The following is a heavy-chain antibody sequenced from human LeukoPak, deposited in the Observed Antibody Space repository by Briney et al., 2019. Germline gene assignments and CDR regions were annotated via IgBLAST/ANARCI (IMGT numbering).Heavy chain of an antibody. J-gene: IGHJ2*01. CDR1: GGSISSYY. V-gene: IGHV4-4*07. Sequence: SETLSLTCTVSGGSISSYYWSWIRQPAGKGLEWIGRIYTSGSTNYNPSLKSRVTMSVDTSKNQFSLKLSSVTAADTAVYYCARVGRYSSSWSGWYFDLCGRGTLVTVSS. CDR3: ARVGRYSSSWSGWYFDL. D-gene: IGHD6-13*01. CDR2: IYTSGST.